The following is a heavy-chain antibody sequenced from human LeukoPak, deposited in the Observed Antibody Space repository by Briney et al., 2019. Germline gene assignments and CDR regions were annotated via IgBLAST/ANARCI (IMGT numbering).Heavy chain of an antibody. Sequence: GESLQISCKGSGSSFTSYWIGWVRQMPGKGLEWMGIIYPGDSDTRYSPSFQGQVTISADKSISTAYLQWSSPKASDTAMYYCAGLRWELHSYFDYWGQGTLVTVSS. CDR1: GSSFTSYW. V-gene: IGHV5-51*01. D-gene: IGHD1-26*01. J-gene: IGHJ4*02. CDR2: IYPGDSDT. CDR3: AGLRWELHSYFDY.